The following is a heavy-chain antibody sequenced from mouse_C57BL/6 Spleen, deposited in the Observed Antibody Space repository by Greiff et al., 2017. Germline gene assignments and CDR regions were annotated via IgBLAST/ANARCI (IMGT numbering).Heavy chain of an antibody. CDR1: GFTFSDYG. CDR3: ARSAVVAHYAMDY. D-gene: IGHD1-1*01. J-gene: IGHJ4*01. CDR2: ISSGSSTI. V-gene: IGHV5-17*01. Sequence: EVNLVESGGGLVKPGGSLKLSCAASGFTFSDYGMHWVRQAPEKGLEWVAYISSGSSTIYYADTVKGRFTISRDNAKNTLFLQMTSLRSEDTAMYYCARSAVVAHYAMDYWGQGTSVTVSS.